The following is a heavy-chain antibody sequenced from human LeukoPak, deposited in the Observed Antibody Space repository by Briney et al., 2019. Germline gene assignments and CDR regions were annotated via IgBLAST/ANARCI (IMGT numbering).Heavy chain of an antibody. CDR1: GGCFSDYY. Sequence: SETLSLTCAVYGGCFSDYYWSWIRQPPGKGLEWIGKINYSRSTNYNPSLKSRVTISVDTSKNQFSLKLSSVTAADTAVYYCARGLRYWSSGSCYSDYWGQGTLVTVSS. V-gene: IGHV4-34*01. D-gene: IGHD2-15*01. CDR2: INYSRST. CDR3: ARGLRYWSSGSCYSDY. J-gene: IGHJ4*02.